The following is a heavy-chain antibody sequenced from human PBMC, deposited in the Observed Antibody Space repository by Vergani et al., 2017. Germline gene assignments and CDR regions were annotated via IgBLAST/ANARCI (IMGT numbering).Heavy chain of an antibody. J-gene: IGHJ4*02. CDR3: ARSWQQGPFDY. CDR2: IYHSGST. CDR1: GYSISSGYY. D-gene: IGHD6-13*01. V-gene: IGHV4-38-2*01. Sequence: QVQLQESGPGLVKPSETLSLTCAVPGYSISSGYYWGWIRQPPGKGLEWIGRIYHSGSTYYNASLKSRVTISVDTSKNQFSLKLRSVTAADTAVYYCARSWQQGPFDYWGQGTLVTVSS.